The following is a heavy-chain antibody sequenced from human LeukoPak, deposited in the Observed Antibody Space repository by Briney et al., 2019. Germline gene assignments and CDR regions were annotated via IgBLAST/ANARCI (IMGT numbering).Heavy chain of an antibody. D-gene: IGHD3-10*01. J-gene: IGHJ4*02. CDR1: GFTFSDYY. CDR2: ISSSGSTI. CDR3: ASSYYGSGSYYNVGYFDY. Sequence: GGSLRLSCAASGFTFSDYYMSWIRQAPGKGLEWVSYISSSGSTIYYADSVKGRFTISRDNAKNSLYLQMNSLRAEDTAVYYCASSYYGSGSYYNVGYFDYWGQGTLVTVSS. V-gene: IGHV3-11*01.